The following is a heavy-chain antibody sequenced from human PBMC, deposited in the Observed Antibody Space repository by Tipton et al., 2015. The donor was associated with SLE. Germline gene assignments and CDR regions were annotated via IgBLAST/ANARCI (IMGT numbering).Heavy chain of an antibody. D-gene: IGHD3-10*02. CDR2: INHSGST. CDR1: GGSISSSSYY. V-gene: IGHV4-61*09. Sequence: TLSLTCTVSGGSISSSSYYWSWIRQPAGKGLEWIGEINHSGSTNYNPSLKSRVTISVDTSKNQFSLKLSSVTAADTAVYYCARRPSYVWGQGTLVTVSS. CDR3: ARRPSYV. J-gene: IGHJ4*02.